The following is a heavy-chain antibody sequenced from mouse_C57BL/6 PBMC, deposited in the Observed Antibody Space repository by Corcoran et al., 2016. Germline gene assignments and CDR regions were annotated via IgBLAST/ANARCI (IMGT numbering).Heavy chain of an antibody. CDR2: INTYSGVP. V-gene: IGHV9-3*01. Sequence: QIQLVQSGPELKKPGETVKISCKASGYTFTTYGMSWVKQAPGKGLKWMGWINTYSGVPTYADDFKGRFAFSLETSASTAYLQINNLKNEDTATYFCARRAINHLDYWGQGTTLTVSS. CDR3: ARRAINHLDY. CDR1: GYTFTTYG. J-gene: IGHJ2*01. D-gene: IGHD3-1*01.